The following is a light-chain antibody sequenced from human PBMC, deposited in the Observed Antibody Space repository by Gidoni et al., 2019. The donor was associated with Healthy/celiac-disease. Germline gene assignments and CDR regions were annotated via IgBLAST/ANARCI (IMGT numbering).Light chain of an antibody. CDR1: QSVSSSY. CDR3: QQYGSSSWT. CDR2: GAS. Sequence: EIVFTQSPGTLPLSPGARATLSCRASQSVSSSYLDWYQQKPGQAPRLLIYGASSRATGIPDRFSGRGSGTDFTLTISRLEPEDFAVYYCQQYGSSSWTFGQGTKVEIK. J-gene: IGKJ1*01. V-gene: IGKV3-20*01.